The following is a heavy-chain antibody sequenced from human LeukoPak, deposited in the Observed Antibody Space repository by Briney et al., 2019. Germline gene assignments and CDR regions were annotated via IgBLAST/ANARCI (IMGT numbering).Heavy chain of an antibody. J-gene: IGHJ6*03. CDR3: AKDRCSNGIGCYYYYMDV. V-gene: IGHV3-30*02. CDR2: IRYDGSNK. CDR1: GFTFSHYG. D-gene: IGHD2-8*01. Sequence: GGSLRLSCAASGFTFSHYGMHWVRQAPGKGLEWVAFIRYDGSNKYYADSVKGRFTISRDNSKNTVNLQMNSLRAEDTAVYYCAKDRCSNGIGCYYYYMDVWGKGTTVTISS.